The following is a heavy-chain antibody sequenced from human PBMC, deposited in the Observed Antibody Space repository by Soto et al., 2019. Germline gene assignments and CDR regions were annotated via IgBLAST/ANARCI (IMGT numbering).Heavy chain of an antibody. CDR3: AKGSASGSPYYFDF. J-gene: IGHJ4*01. V-gene: IGHV3-23*01. Sequence: GGSLRLSCAASGFTFSNYAMSWVRQAPGKGLEWISAINGGATSTYHADSVKGRFTISRDNSKATLFLQMNRLRADDTAVYYCAKGSASGSPYYFDFWGHGTLVTVSS. D-gene: IGHD6-25*01. CDR2: INGGATST. CDR1: GFTFSNYA.